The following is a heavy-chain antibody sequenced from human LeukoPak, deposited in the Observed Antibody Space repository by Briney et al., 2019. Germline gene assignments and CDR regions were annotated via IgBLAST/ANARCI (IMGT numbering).Heavy chain of an antibody. D-gene: IGHD5-24*01. V-gene: IGHV3-48*03. Sequence: PGGSLRFSCAASGFTFSSYEMNWVRQAPGEGLEWVSYISSSGSTIYYADSVKGRFTISRDNAKNSLYLQMNSLRAEDTAVYYCARAEMATNSFDYWGQGTLVTVSS. J-gene: IGHJ4*02. CDR2: ISSSGSTI. CDR3: ARAEMATNSFDY. CDR1: GFTFSSYE.